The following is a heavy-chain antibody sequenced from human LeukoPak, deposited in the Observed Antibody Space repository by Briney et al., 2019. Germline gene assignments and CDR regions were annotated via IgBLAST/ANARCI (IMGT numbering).Heavy chain of an antibody. J-gene: IGHJ6*02. D-gene: IGHD5-24*01. V-gene: IGHV3-30-3*01. CDR2: ISYDGSNK. CDR3: ARVRRDGYNWDYYYYGMDV. Sequence: GRSLRLSCAASGFTFSSYAMHWVRQAPGKGLEWVAVISYDGSNKYYADSVKGRFTISRDNSKNTLNLQMNSLRAEDTAVYYCARVRRDGYNWDYYYYGMDVWGQGTTVTVSS. CDR1: GFTFSSYA.